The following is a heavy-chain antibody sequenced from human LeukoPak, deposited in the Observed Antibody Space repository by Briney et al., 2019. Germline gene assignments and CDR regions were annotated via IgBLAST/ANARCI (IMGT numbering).Heavy chain of an antibody. CDR3: AGSYSSPSDY. CDR2: ISGSGGST. J-gene: IGHJ4*02. V-gene: IGHV3-23*01. Sequence: GGSLGLSCAASRFTFSSYAMSWVRQAPGKGLEWVSGISGSGGSTYYADSVKGRFTISRDNSKNTLYLQMNSLRAEDTAIYYCAGSYSSPSDYWGQGTLVTVSS. D-gene: IGHD6-6*01. CDR1: RFTFSSYA.